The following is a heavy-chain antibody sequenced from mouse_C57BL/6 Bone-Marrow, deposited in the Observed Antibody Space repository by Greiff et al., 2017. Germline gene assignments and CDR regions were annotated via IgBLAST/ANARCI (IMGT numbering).Heavy chain of an antibody. V-gene: IGHV3-6*01. J-gene: IGHJ4*01. D-gene: IGHD4-1*01. CDR1: GYSITSGYY. Sequence: EVKLMESGPGLVKPSQSLSLTCSVTGYSITSGYYWNWIRQFPGNKLEWMGYISYDGSNNYNPSLKNRISITRDTSKNQFFLKLNSVTTEDTATYYCARAEELGRDYYAMDYWGQGTSVTVSS. CDR2: ISYDGSN. CDR3: ARAEELGRDYYAMDY.